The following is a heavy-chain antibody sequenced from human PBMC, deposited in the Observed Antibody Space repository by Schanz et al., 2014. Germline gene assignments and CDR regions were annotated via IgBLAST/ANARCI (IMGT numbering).Heavy chain of an antibody. CDR1: GGSISSYY. J-gene: IGHJ6*02. CDR3: ARVGQGAVATGSNTFYYYGMDV. CDR2: VYYTGST. V-gene: IGHV4-59*01. Sequence: QVQLQESGPGLVKPSETLSLTCTVSGGSISSYYWNWIRQPPGKGLEWIGYVYYTGSTTYNPSLKSPVTISIDASKNQFSLKLTSVTAADTGVYYCARVGQGAVATGSNTFYYYGMDVWGQGTTVTVSS. D-gene: IGHD6-13*01.